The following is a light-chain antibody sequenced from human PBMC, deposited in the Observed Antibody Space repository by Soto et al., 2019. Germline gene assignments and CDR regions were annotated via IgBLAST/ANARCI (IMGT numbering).Light chain of an antibody. V-gene: IGKV3-15*01. CDR3: QQYNNWPPGT. CDR1: QSVSSN. J-gene: IGKJ1*01. Sequence: EIVMTQSPATLSVSPGERATLSCRASQSVSSNLAWYQQKPGQAPRLLIYGASTRATGIAARFSDSGSGTEFSLTISSRQSEEFAVYYWQQYNNWPPGTCGQGTKVEIK. CDR2: GAS.